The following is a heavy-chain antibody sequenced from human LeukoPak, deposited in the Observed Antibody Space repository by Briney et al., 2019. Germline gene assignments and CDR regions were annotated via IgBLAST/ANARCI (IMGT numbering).Heavy chain of an antibody. CDR3: ARDLSGVTGYTYGRGIDY. CDR1: GFNFSSYS. V-gene: IGHV3-48*01. J-gene: IGHJ4*02. CDR2: ISSSSRTI. D-gene: IGHD5-18*01. Sequence: GGSLRLSCAASGFNFSSYSMNWVRQAPGKGLEWVSYISSSSRTIYYADSVKGRFTISRDNAKNSLYLQMNSLRAEDTAVYYCARDLSGVTGYTYGRGIDYWGQGTLVTVSS.